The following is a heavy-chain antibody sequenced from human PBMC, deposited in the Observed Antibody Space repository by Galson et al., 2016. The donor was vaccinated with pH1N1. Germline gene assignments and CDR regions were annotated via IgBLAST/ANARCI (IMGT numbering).Heavy chain of an antibody. CDR2: VSWDGGST. D-gene: IGHD3-16*01. Sequence: MHWVRQTPGKGLEWVSLVSWDGGSTYYADYVKGRFTVSRDNSKNSLYLQMNSLRSEDTALYYCAKEIQRGSYGMDVWGRGTTVAVSS. CDR3: AKEIQRGSYGMDV. V-gene: IGHV3-43*01. J-gene: IGHJ6*02.